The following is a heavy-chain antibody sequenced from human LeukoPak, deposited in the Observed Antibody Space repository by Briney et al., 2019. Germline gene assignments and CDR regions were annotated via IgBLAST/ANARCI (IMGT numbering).Heavy chain of an antibody. V-gene: IGHV4-39*07. J-gene: IGHJ4*02. Sequence: SETLSLTCTVSGGSISSSSYYWGWILQPPGKGLEWIGSIYYSGSTYYNPSLKSRVTISVDTSKNQFSLKLSSVTAADTAVYYCARGEDGYNSIDYWGQGTLVTVSS. CDR1: GGSISSSSYY. D-gene: IGHD5-24*01. CDR3: ARGEDGYNSIDY. CDR2: IYYSGST.